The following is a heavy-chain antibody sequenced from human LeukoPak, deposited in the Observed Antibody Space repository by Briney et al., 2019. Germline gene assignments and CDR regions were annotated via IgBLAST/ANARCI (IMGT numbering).Heavy chain of an antibody. V-gene: IGHV3-48*03. D-gene: IGHD1-1*01. CDR3: AIETGTADY. CDR2: ISNSGSTI. CDR1: GFIYSNYE. J-gene: IGHJ4*02. Sequence: PGGSLRLSCAASGFIYSNYEMNWVRQAPEKGLEWVSFISNSGSTIYYADSVKGRFTISGDNAKNSLYLQMNSLRAEDTAVYYCAIETGTADYWGQGIRVTVSS.